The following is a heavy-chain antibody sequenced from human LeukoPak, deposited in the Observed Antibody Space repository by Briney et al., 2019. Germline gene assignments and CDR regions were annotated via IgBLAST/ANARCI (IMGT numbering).Heavy chain of an antibody. J-gene: IGHJ2*01. CDR1: GFTFSSYA. CDR2: ISGSGGST. Sequence: GGSLRLSCAASGFTFSSYAMSWVRQAPGKGLEWVSAISGSGGSTYYADSVKGRFTISRDNSKNTLYLQMNSQRAEDTAVYYCAKGPNWGDHWYFDLWGRGTLVTVSS. V-gene: IGHV3-23*01. CDR3: AKGPNWGDHWYFDL. D-gene: IGHD7-27*01.